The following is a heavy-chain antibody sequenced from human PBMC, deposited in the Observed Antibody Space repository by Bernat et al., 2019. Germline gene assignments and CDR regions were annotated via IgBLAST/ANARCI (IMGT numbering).Heavy chain of an antibody. CDR2: ISSSSSTI. V-gene: IGHV3-48*01. Sequence: EVQLVESGGGLVQPGGSLRLSCAASGFTFSSYSMNWVRQAPGKGLEWMSYISSSSSTIYYAESMKGRFTISRDNAKNSLYLQMNSLRAEDTAVYYCARDASGCSSTSCSLGWFDPWGQGTLVTVSS. D-gene: IGHD2-2*01. CDR3: ARDASGCSSTSCSLGWFDP. J-gene: IGHJ5*02. CDR1: GFTFSSYS.